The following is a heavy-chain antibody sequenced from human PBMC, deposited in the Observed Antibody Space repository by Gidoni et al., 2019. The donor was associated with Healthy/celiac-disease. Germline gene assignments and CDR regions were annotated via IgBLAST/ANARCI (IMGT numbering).Heavy chain of an antibody. J-gene: IGHJ4*02. V-gene: IGHV3-33*01. D-gene: IGHD6-19*01. CDR2: IGYDGSNK. Sequence: QVQLVESGGGVVQPGRSLRLSCAASGFTFSSYGMHWVRQAPGKGLEWVAVIGYDGSNKYYADSVKGRFTISRDNSKNTLYLQMNSLRAEDTAVYYCARDGSGVGPYSSGFYNFDYWGQGTLVTVSS. CDR3: ARDGSGVGPYSSGFYNFDY. CDR1: GFTFSSYG.